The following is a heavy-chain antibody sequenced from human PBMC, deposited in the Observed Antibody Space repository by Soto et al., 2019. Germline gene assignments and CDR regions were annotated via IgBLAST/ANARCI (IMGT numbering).Heavy chain of an antibody. CDR2: IIPIFGTA. J-gene: IGHJ6*02. V-gene: IGHV1-69*13. CDR1: GGTFSSYA. CDR3: ARERYDFWSGSRAPGFYYGMDV. Sequence: SVKVSCKASGGTFSSYAISWVRQAPGQGLEWMGGIIPIFGTANYAQKFQGRVTITADESTSTAYMELSSLRSEDTAVYYCARERYDFWSGSRAPGFYYGMDVWGQGTTVTVSS. D-gene: IGHD3-3*01.